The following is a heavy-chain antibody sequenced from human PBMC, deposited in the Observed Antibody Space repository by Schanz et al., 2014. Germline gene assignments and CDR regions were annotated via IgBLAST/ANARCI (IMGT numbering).Heavy chain of an antibody. D-gene: IGHD3-3*01. J-gene: IGHJ5*02. V-gene: IGHV1-2*06. Sequence: QVQLVQSGAELKKPGASVKVSCKTSGFSFIGYYLHWVRQAPGRGLEWMGRIYPNTGGTDYAQNFQGRVTMTKDTSINTVYMELSTLTSDDTAVYYCARESVSRTRLFDPWGQGTLVTVSS. CDR1: GFSFIGYY. CDR3: ARESVSRTRLFDP. CDR2: IYPNTGGT.